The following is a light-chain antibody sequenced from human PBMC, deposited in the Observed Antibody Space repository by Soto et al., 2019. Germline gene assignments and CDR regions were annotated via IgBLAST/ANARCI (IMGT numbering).Light chain of an antibody. CDR3: QQYNNCSPFT. J-gene: IGKJ3*01. CDR1: QSVSSN. CDR2: GAS. Sequence: EIVMTQSPATLSLSPGERATLSCRASQSVSSNLAGYQQKPGQAPRLLIYGASTRATGITANFSGSGSGTEFIIPISSLQSEDFAVYYCQQYNNCSPFTFGPGTKVDIK. V-gene: IGKV3-15*01.